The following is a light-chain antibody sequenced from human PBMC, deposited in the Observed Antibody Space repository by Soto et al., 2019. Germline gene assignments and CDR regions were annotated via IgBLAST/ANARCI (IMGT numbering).Light chain of an antibody. Sequence: DFAMTQTPLSLPVTPGEPASISCRSSQSLLDSDDGNTYLDWYLQKPGQSPQLLIDTLAYLASGFTDRVNGSGSGSAFTMTISRVEAEDVGVYYCMPRREFPMYTSGQETKLDIK. V-gene: IGKV2-40*01. J-gene: IGKJ2*01. CDR1: QSLLDSDDGNTY. CDR2: TLA. CDR3: MPRREFPMYT.